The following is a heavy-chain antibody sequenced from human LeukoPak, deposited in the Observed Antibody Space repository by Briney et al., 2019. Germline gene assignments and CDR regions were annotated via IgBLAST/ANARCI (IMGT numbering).Heavy chain of an antibody. D-gene: IGHD1-26*01. CDR3: ARVGSYPYYFDY. V-gene: IGHV3-23*01. CDR2: ISGSGGST. CDR1: GFTFSSYG. Sequence: GGSLRLSCAASGFTFSSYGMSWVRQAPGKGLEWVSAISGSGGSTYYADSVKGRFTISRDNSKNTLYLQMNSLRAEDTAVYYCARVGSYPYYFDYWGQGTLVTVSS. J-gene: IGHJ4*02.